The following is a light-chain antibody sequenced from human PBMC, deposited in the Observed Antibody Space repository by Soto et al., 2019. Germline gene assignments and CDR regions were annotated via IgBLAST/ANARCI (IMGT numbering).Light chain of an antibody. CDR1: PSVPNY. V-gene: IGKV3-11*01. Sequence: EIVLTQSPATLSLSPGERATLSCRASPSVPNYLAWFQQRPGQAPRLLIYDASNRATGIPARFSGRGSGTDFTLTISSLEPEDFAVYYCQQRSSAITFGQGTRLEIK. CDR2: DAS. J-gene: IGKJ5*01. CDR3: QQRSSAIT.